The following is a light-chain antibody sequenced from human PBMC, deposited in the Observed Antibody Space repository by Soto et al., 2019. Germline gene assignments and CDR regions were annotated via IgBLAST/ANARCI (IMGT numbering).Light chain of an antibody. J-gene: IGKJ1*01. CDR3: QKYNSAPRT. CDR2: AAS. V-gene: IGKV1-27*01. Sequence: DIQMTQSPSSLSASVGDRVTIICGASQGIRIYLAWYQQKPGKVPKLLIYAASTLQSGVPSRFSGSGSGTDFTLTISSLQPEDVATYYCQKYNSAPRTFGQGTKVEIK. CDR1: QGIRIY.